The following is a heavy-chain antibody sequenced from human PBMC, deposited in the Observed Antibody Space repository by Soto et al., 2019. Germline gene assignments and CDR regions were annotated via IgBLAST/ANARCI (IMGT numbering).Heavy chain of an antibody. CDR1: GGSISSSSYY. Sequence: SETLSLTCTVSGGSISSSSYYWGWIRQPPGKGLEWIGSIYYSGSTYYNPSLKSRVTISVDTSKNQFSLKLSSVTAADTAVYYCARLGDVDTAMGTIDYWGQGTLVTVSS. J-gene: IGHJ4*02. D-gene: IGHD5-18*01. CDR3: ARLGDVDTAMGTIDY. CDR2: IYYSGST. V-gene: IGHV4-39*01.